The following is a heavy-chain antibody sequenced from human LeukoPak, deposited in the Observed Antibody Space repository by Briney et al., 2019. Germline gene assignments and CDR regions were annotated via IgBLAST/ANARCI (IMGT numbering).Heavy chain of an antibody. V-gene: IGHV3-23*01. CDR1: GFTFSSYA. CDR3: AKRQGVSGVAMVAFDI. Sequence: GGSLRLSCAASGFTFSSYAMNWVRQAPGKGLEWVSAVSGSGGNTYYADSVKGRLTISRDNSKNTLYLQMNSLRAEDAAVYYCAKRQGVSGVAMVAFDIWGQGTMVTVSS. D-gene: IGHD3-3*01. CDR2: VSGSGGNT. J-gene: IGHJ3*02.